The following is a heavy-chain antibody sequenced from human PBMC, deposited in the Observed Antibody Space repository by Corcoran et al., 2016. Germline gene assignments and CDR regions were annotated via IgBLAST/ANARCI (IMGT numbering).Heavy chain of an antibody. CDR3: ASSRPWWGYYYGMDV. CDR2: IYSGGST. Sequence: EVQLVESGGGLIQPGGSLRLSCAASGFTVSSNYMSWVRQAPGKGLEWVSVIYSGGSTYYADSVKGRFTISRDNSKNTLYLQMNSLRAEDTAVYYWASSRPWWGYYYGMDVWGQGTTVTVSS. J-gene: IGHJ6*02. V-gene: IGHV3-53*01. CDR1: GFTVSSNY. D-gene: IGHD2-15*01.